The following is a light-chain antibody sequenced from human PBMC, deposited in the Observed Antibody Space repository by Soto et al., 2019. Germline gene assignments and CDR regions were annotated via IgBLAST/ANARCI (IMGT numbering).Light chain of an antibody. CDR3: QQYDYHWT. Sequence: DIPMTQSPSTLSASVGDRVTITCRASQSISSWLAWYQQKPGKAPKLLISKASSLESGVPSRFSGSGSGTEFTLTISSLQPDDFATYYCQQYDYHWTFGPGTKVDIK. V-gene: IGKV1-5*03. J-gene: IGKJ3*01. CDR2: KAS. CDR1: QSISSW.